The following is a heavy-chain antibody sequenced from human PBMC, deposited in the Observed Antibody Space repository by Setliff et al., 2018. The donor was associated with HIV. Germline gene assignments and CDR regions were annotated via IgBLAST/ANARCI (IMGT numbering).Heavy chain of an antibody. V-gene: IGHV3-33*06. Sequence: GGSLRLSCEASGYTFGDYAMSWVRQAPGKGLEWVAVIWYDGSNKYYADSVKGRFTISRDNSKNTLYLQMNSLRAEDTAVYYCAKTPSSGWYSLYLDYWGQGTLVTVSS. D-gene: IGHD6-19*01. CDR3: AKTPSSGWYSLYLDY. CDR2: IWYDGSNK. J-gene: IGHJ4*02. CDR1: GYTFGDYA.